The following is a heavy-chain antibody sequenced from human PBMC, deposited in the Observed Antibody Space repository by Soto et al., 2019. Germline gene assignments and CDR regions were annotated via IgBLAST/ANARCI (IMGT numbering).Heavy chain of an antibody. CDR2: IRKNDGNT. D-gene: IGHD4-17*01. CDR3: ARDVDADFRTDFDY. V-gene: IGHV3-23*01. CDR1: GFPFSTYD. J-gene: IGHJ4*02. Sequence: GGSLRLSCAASGFPFSTYDMSWVRQAPGKGLEWVSVIRKNDGNTHYADSVKGRFTISRDNAENSVYLEMDSLRAEDTALYYCARDVDADFRTDFDYWGRGTLVNVSS.